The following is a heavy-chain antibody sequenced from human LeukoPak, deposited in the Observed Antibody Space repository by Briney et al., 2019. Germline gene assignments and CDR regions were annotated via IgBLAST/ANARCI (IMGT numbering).Heavy chain of an antibody. CDR1: GDSISSDDYY. D-gene: IGHD6-19*01. CDR2: FSASGNS. J-gene: IGHJ4*02. Sequence: SETLSLTCTVSGDSISSDDYYWSWIRQPAGKGLEWIGRFSASGNSNYNPSLKSRVTISVDTSKNQFSLKLSSVTAADTAVYYCARGPNQVAGVVGHNYYFDYWGQGTLVTVSS. CDR3: ARGPNQVAGVVGHNYYFDY. V-gene: IGHV4-61*02.